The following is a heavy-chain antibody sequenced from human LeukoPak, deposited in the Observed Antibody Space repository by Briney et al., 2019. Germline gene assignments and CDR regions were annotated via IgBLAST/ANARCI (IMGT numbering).Heavy chain of an antibody. D-gene: IGHD4-17*01. CDR3: ASLGQTVTTVIRDY. J-gene: IGHJ4*02. CDR2: IYYSGST. Sequence: KTSETLSLTCTVSGGSISSSSCYWGWIRQPPGKGLEWIGSIYYSGSTYYNPSLKSRVTISVDTSRNQFSLKLSSVTAADTAVYYCASLGQTVTTVIRDYWGQGTLVTVSS. V-gene: IGHV4-39*01. CDR1: GGSISSSSCY.